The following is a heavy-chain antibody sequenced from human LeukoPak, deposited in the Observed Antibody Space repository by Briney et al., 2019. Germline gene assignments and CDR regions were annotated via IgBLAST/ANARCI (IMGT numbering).Heavy chain of an antibody. CDR3: SRDNAAVPGGDY. D-gene: IGHD3-16*01. J-gene: IGHJ4*02. V-gene: IGHV3-7*01. CDR2: IKQDGSES. CDR1: GFSFTNYW. Sequence: HPGRSPRLSCAASGFSFTNYWMSWVRQAPGKGLEWVANIKQDGSESAYVASVKGRFTISRDNANNFLYLQMNNLRVEDTAVYYCSRDNAAVPGGDYWGQGVLVTVSS.